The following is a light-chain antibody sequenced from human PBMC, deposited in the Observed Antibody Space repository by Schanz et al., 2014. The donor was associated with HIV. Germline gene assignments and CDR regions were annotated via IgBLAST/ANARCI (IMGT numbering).Light chain of an antibody. V-gene: IGKV1-39*01. CDR3: QQSYSATPYT. CDR1: QSIASY. Sequence: DIQMSQSPSSLSASVGDRVTITCRASQSIASYLNWYQQNPGEAPNLLIYGADGLQSGVPTRFSGSGSGTHFTLTITSLQFDDFATYYCQQSYSATPYTFGQGTRLEIK. J-gene: IGKJ2*01. CDR2: GAD.